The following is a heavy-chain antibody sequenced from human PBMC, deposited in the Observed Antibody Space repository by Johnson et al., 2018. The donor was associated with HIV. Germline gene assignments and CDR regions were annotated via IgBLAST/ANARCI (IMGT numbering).Heavy chain of an antibody. CDR3: ARARSIVVVPAAIGSYAFDI. V-gene: IGHV3-74*01. Sequence: VQLVESGGGLVQPGGSLRLSCVASGFTFSSYWMHWVRQAPGKGLVWVSRINSDGSSTSYADSVKGRFPISRDNAKNTLYLQMNSLRAEDTAVYYCARARSIVVVPAAIGSYAFDIWGQGTMVTVSS. D-gene: IGHD2-2*01. J-gene: IGHJ3*02. CDR2: INSDGSST. CDR1: GFTFSSYW.